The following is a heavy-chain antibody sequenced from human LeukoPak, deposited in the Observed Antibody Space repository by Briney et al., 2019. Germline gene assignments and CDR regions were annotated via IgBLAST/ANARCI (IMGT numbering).Heavy chain of an antibody. D-gene: IGHD6-13*01. Sequence: SETLSLTCAVYGGSFSGYYWSWIRQPPGKGLEWIGEINHSGSTNYNPSLKSRVTISVGTSKNQFSLKLSSVTAADTAVYYCARGQRRSSSWPTAEYFQHWGQGTLVTVSS. CDR2: INHSGST. V-gene: IGHV4-34*01. CDR3: ARGQRRSSSWPTAEYFQH. CDR1: GGSFSGYY. J-gene: IGHJ1*01.